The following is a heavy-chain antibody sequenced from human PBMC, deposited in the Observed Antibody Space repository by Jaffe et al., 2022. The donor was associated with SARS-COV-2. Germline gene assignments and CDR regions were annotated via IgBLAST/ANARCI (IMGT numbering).Heavy chain of an antibody. CDR3: AKDYGDYDYYYYGMDV. CDR1: GFTFSSYA. J-gene: IGHJ6*02. Sequence: EVQLLESGGGLEQPGGSLRLSCTASGFTFSSYAMSWVRQAQGKGLEWVSAISGGGGRTYYADSVKGRFTIFSDNSRNTLYLQMNSLRAEDTAVYYCAKDYGDYDYYYYGMDVWGQGTTVTVSS. V-gene: IGHV3-23*01. D-gene: IGHD4-17*01. CDR2: ISGGGGRT.